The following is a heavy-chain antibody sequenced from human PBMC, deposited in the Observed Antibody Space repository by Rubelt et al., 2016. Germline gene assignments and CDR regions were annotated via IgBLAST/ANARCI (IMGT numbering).Heavy chain of an antibody. Sequence: SISSSGSYIYYADSVKGRFTISRDNSKNTLYLQMNSLRAEDTAVYYCARDAYYYDSSGYYPNFDYWGQGTLVTVSS. D-gene: IGHD3-22*01. J-gene: IGHJ4*02. CDR2: ISSSGSYI. CDR3: ARDAYYYDSSGYYPNFDY. V-gene: IGHV3-21*01.